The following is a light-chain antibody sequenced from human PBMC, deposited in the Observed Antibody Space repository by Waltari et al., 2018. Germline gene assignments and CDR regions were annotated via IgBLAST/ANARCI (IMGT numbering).Light chain of an antibody. J-gene: IGLJ1*01. CDR2: GRN. Sequence: SSELTQDPAVSVALGQTVRITCQGDRLRRTYASWYQQKSGQAPILVIYGRNNRPSGIPDRFSGSSSGNSASLTITGAQAEDEADYYCNSRDSSGSHYVFGAGTKVTVL. CDR3: NSRDSSGSHYV. CDR1: RLRRTY. V-gene: IGLV3-19*01.